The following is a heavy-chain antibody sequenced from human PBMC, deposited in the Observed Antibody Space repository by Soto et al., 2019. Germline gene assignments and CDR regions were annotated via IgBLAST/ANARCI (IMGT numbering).Heavy chain of an antibody. Sequence: QVQLVQSGAEVKKPESSVKVSCKAPGGTFSTYAISWVRQAPGQGLEWMGGIIPMFGTANYAQRFQDRVTITADDSTTTVYMELSSLRSEDTAVYFCASGIQLWLRRINNGYSGWGQGTLVTVSS. CDR3: ASGIQLWLRRINNGYSG. V-gene: IGHV1-69*12. J-gene: IGHJ4*02. D-gene: IGHD5-18*01. CDR1: GGTFSTYA. CDR2: IIPMFGTA.